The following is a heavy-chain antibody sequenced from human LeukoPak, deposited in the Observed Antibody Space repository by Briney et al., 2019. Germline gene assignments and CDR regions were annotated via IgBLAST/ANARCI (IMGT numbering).Heavy chain of an antibody. CDR2: LYPGDSDT. CDR3: ARRRVVGIAAAGTDYYYIHV. D-gene: IGHD6-13*01. J-gene: IGHJ6*03. CDR1: GYRFTSYW. Sequence: GESLKISCKGSGYRFTSYWIGWVRQMPGKGLEWMGVLYPGDSDTRYSPSFQGQVTISADKSLSTAYRQWSSLKASDTAIDYLARRRVVGIAAAGTDYYYIHVCGNGKTVTVSS. V-gene: IGHV5-51*01.